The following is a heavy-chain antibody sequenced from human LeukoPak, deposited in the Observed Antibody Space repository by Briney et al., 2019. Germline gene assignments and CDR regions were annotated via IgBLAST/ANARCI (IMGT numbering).Heavy chain of an antibody. CDR1: GFTFSNYA. Sequence: PGRSLGLSCAASGFTFSNYAVHWVRQAPGKGLEWVALISDDGSNKYYTDSVKGRFTISRDNSKNMLYLQMNCLRVEDTAVYYCATRSSGAFDFWAQRTIVIVS. D-gene: IGHD2-15*01. V-gene: IGHV3-30-3*01. CDR2: ISDDGSNK. CDR3: ATRSSGAFDF. J-gene: IGHJ3*01.